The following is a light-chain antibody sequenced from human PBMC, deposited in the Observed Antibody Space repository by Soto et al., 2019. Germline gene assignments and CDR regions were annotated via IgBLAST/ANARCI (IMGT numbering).Light chain of an antibody. Sequence: DIQLTQSTSTLSASVVDMFTITCRASQSLRGWLAWYQQRPGKAPKALIYDASTLASGVPSRFNGSGSGTEFTLTISSLQPDDFATYYCQQYITYSTFGQGTRLEIK. V-gene: IGKV1-5*01. CDR3: QQYITYST. CDR1: QSLRGW. CDR2: DAS. J-gene: IGKJ5*01.